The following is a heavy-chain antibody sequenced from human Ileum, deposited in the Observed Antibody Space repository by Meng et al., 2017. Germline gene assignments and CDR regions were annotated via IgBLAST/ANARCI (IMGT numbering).Heavy chain of an antibody. CDR3: ARGVAVGYDDGDFKFDY. V-gene: IGHV1-69*05. J-gene: IGHJ4*02. CDR1: GGTFSSYA. CDR2: IIRIFGTA. D-gene: IGHD4-17*01. Sequence: SVKVSCKASGGTFSSYAISWVRQAPGQGLEWMGGIIRIFGTANYAQKFQGRATITTDESTSTDYMELSRLRSEDTAVYYCARGVAVGYDDGDFKFDYGGQGTLITVSS.